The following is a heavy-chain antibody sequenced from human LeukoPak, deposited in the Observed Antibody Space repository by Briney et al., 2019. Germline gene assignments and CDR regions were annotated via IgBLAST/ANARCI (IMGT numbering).Heavy chain of an antibody. J-gene: IGHJ4*02. D-gene: IGHD5-24*01. CDR2: ISSSGSTI. CDR3: AREGEMATYFDY. CDR1: GFPFSSYE. Sequence: GGGLRLSFSAPGFPFSSYEMTSVRRAPGKGLGWVSYISSSGSTIYYADSVKGRFTISRDNAKNSLYLQMNSLRAEDTAVYYCAREGEMATYFDYWGQGTLVTVSS. V-gene: IGHV3-48*03.